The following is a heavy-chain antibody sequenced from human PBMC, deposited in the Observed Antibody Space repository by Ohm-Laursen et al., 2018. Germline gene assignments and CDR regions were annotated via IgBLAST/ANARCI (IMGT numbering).Heavy chain of an antibody. CDR3: ARGHGYINFDY. V-gene: IGHV4-4*07. Sequence: GTLSLTCAVSGGSFSGYYWSWIRQPAGKGLEWIGRIYTSGSTNYHPSLKSRVTMSVDTSKNQFSLKLTSMTAADTAVYYCARGHGYINFDYWGQGTLVTVSS. CDR1: GGSFSGYY. CDR2: IYTSGST. D-gene: IGHD5-24*01. J-gene: IGHJ4*02.